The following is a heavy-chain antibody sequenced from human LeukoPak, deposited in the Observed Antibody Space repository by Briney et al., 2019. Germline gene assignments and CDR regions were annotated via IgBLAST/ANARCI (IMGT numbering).Heavy chain of an antibody. D-gene: IGHD4-17*01. Sequence: SEALSLTCTVSGGSISGYYWSWIRQPAGKGLEWIGRIYTSGSTNYNPSLKSRVTMSVDTSKNQFSLKLSSVTAADTAVYYCARDHRHYGDNWFDPWGQGTLVTVSS. CDR1: GGSISGYY. CDR3: ARDHRHYGDNWFDP. V-gene: IGHV4-4*07. CDR2: IYTSGST. J-gene: IGHJ5*02.